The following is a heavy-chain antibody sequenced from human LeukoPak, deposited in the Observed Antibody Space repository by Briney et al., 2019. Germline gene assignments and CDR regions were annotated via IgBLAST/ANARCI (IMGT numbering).Heavy chain of an antibody. Sequence: QSGGSLRLSCATSGFTFSDYWMAWVRQAPGKGLEWVGNIKQDGSETFYVDSVEGRFTFSRDNAKKSVYLQMNSLRAEDTAVYYCVSQLDGTLKYWGQGTVVTVSS. J-gene: IGHJ4*02. CDR1: GFTFSDYW. CDR3: VSQLDGTLKY. D-gene: IGHD2-2*01. V-gene: IGHV3-7*02. CDR2: IKQDGSET.